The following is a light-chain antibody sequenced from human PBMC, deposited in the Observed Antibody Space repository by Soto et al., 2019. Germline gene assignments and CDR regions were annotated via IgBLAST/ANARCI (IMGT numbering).Light chain of an antibody. V-gene: IGKV3-15*01. J-gene: IGKJ1*01. CDR3: QQYNNWPRT. Sequence: EIVMTQSPATLSVSPGERATLSCRASHSVSSNLAWYQHKPGQAPRLLIYGASTRATGIPARFSGSGSGTEFTLTISSLQSEDFAVYYCQQYNNWPRTFGQGTKVEIK. CDR1: HSVSSN. CDR2: GAS.